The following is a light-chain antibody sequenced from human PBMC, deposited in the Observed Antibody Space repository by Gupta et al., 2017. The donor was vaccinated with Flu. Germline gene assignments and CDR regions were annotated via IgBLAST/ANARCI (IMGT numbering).Light chain of an antibody. J-gene: IGKJ2*02. CDR3: QHYTNWPPLGT. CDR2: GAS. Sequence: RATRSCRASQSVNNYLAWYQKKPGQPPRLLIYGASNRATGVPARFSGSGSGTDFTLTISSLQSEDVALDVCQHYTNWPPLGTFGQGTKLENK. V-gene: IGKV3-15*01. CDR1: QSVNNY.